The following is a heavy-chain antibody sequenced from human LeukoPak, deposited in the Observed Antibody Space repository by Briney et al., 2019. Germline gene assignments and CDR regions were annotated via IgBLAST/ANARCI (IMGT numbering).Heavy chain of an antibody. D-gene: IGHD2-2*01. CDR3: ARHTSTYLDQ. V-gene: IGHV1-2*02. CDR2: INPDSGGT. J-gene: IGHJ4*02. CDR1: GYTFTGHH. Sequence: ASVKISCTASGYTFTGHHLHWVRQAPGQGLEWMGWINPDSGGTRYTQRFQGRVTMTRDTSTSTAYMELSRLGSDDTAVYFCARHTSTYLDQWGQGALVTVS.